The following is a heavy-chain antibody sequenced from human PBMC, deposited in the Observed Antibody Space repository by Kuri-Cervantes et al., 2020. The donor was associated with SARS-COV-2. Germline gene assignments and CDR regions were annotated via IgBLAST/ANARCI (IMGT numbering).Heavy chain of an antibody. CDR3: AKDRSGYYQY. J-gene: IGHJ4*02. Sequence: GESLKISCAASGFTFSSYGMHWVRQAPGKGLEWVAVISYYGSNKYYADPVKGRFTISRDNSKNTLYLQMNSLRAEDTAVYYCAKDRSGYYQYWGQGTRVTVSS. V-gene: IGHV3-30*18. CDR2: ISYYGSNK. D-gene: IGHD3-22*01. CDR1: GFTFSSYG.